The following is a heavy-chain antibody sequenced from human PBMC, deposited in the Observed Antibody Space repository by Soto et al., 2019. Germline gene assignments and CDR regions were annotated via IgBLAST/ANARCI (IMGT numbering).Heavy chain of an antibody. CDR1: GFTFSSYA. Sequence: EVQLLESGGGLVQPGGSLRLSCAASGFTFSSYAMSWVRQAPGKGLECVSAISGSGGSTYYADSVKGRFTIYRDNSKNTLYLQMNSLRAEDTAVYYCDVGIPDALDIWGQGTMVTVSS. D-gene: IGHD1-26*01. V-gene: IGHV3-23*01. J-gene: IGHJ3*02. CDR3: DVGIPDALDI. CDR2: ISGSGGST.